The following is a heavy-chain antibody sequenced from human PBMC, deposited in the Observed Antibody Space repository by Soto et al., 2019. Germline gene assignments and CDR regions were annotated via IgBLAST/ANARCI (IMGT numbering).Heavy chain of an antibody. D-gene: IGHD1-1*01. CDR3: ARGRRYTL. Sequence: QVQVVQSGAEVKKPGASVSISCKTSGYPFTHYYMSWVRQAPGRGLEWMGKINPDGGATTFAQNSPGSLTLTSDASTATVYMEMSSLTSDDTAVYYCARGRRYTLWGQGTLVSVSS. CDR2: INPDGGAT. V-gene: IGHV1-46*01. CDR1: GYPFTHYY. J-gene: IGHJ4*02.